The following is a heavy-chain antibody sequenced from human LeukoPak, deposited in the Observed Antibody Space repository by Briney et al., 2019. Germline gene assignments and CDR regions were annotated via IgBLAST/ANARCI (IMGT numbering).Heavy chain of an antibody. CDR2: IYYSGTT. D-gene: IGHD5-24*01. J-gene: IGHJ4*02. Sequence: SETLSLTCTVSGDSTSGYYWSWIRQPPGKGLEWIGYIYYSGTTNYNPSLKSRVTISVDMSKNQFSLKLSSVTAADTALYYCARQLGDRRLFEYWGQGTLVTVSS. CDR1: GDSTSGYY. CDR3: ARQLGDRRLFEY. V-gene: IGHV4-59*01.